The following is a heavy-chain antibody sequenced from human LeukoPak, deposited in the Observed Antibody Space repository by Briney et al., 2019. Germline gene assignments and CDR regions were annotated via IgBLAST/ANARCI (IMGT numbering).Heavy chain of an antibody. CDR3: ARNSGWYGDS. J-gene: IGHJ5*01. CDR2: IDYSGGSS. Sequence: GGSLRLSCTVSGFTLSSYEMSWIRQAPGKGLEWVSSIDYSGGSSYYADSVKGRFTISRDDSKNTLYLQLNSLRAEDTAVYYCARNSGWYGDSWGQGTLVSVSS. CDR1: GFTLSSYE. D-gene: IGHD6-19*01. V-gene: IGHV3-23*01.